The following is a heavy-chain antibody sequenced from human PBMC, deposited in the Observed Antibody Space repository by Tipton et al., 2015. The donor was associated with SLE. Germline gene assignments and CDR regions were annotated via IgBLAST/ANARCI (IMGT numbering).Heavy chain of an antibody. CDR2: ISYDGSNK. V-gene: IGHV3-30*04. D-gene: IGHD3-3*01. Sequence: SLRLSCAASGFTFNIYEMHWVRQAPGKGLKWVTVISYDGSNKYYAESVKGRFTISRDNSKNTLYLQMNSLRAADTAVYYCAREDPIWDAFDIWGQGTMVTVSS. J-gene: IGHJ3*02. CDR1: GFTFNIYE. CDR3: AREDPIWDAFDI.